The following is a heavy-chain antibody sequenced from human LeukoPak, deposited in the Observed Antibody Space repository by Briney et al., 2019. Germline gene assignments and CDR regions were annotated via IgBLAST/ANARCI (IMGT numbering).Heavy chain of an antibody. J-gene: IGHJ5*02. D-gene: IGHD6-13*01. CDR2: IYDSGST. CDR1: GGSIRNYY. V-gene: IGHV4-59*01. CDR3: ARDYAGSSSWNWFDP. Sequence: SETLSLTCTVSGGSIRNYYWNWIRQPPGKGLEWIGYIYDSGSTNYNPSLKSRVTISVDMSKSQFSLKLSSVTAADTAVYYCARDYAGSSSWNWFDPWGQGTLVTVSS.